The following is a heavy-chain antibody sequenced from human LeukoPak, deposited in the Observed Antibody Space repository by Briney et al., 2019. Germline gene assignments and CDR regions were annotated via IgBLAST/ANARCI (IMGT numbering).Heavy chain of an antibody. Sequence: GGSLRLSCAASGFTFSSYAMHWVRQAPGKGLEWVSAISGSGGSTYYADSVKGRFTISRDNSKNTLYLQMNSLRAEDTAVYYCAKDRLSAGYYDILTGPNWFDPWGQGTLVTVSS. CDR1: GFTFSSYA. CDR2: ISGSGGST. J-gene: IGHJ5*02. D-gene: IGHD3-9*01. V-gene: IGHV3-23*01. CDR3: AKDRLSAGYYDILTGPNWFDP.